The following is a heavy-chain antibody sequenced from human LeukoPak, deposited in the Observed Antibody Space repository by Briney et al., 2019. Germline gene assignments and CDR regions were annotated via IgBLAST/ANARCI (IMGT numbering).Heavy chain of an antibody. V-gene: IGHV3-30*18. J-gene: IGHJ4*02. D-gene: IGHD5-24*01. CDR1: GFTFSSYG. CDR3: AKDGAVEMATSEGIDDY. CDR2: ISYDGSNK. Sequence: GGSLRLSCAASGFTFSSYGMHWVRQAPGKGLEWVAVISYDGSNKYYADSVKGRFTISRDNSKNTLYLQMNSLRAEDTAVYYCAKDGAVEMATSEGIDDYWGQGTLVTVSS.